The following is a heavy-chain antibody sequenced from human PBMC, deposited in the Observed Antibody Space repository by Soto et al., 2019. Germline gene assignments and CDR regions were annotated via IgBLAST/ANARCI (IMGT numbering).Heavy chain of an antibody. J-gene: IGHJ3*02. D-gene: IGHD5-12*01. CDR2: IIPILGIA. CDR3: ASGGHTRRYSVYDLAFDI. CDR1: GGTFSSYT. V-gene: IGHV1-69*02. Sequence: QVQLVQSGAEVKKPGSSVKVSCKASGGTFSSYTISWVRQAPGQGLEWMGRIIPILGIANYAQKFQGRVTITADKSTSTAYMELSSLRSEDTAVYYCASGGHTRRYSVYDLAFDIWGQGTMVTVSS.